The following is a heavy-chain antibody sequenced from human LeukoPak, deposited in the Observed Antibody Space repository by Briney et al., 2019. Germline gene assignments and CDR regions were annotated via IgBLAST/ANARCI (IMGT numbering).Heavy chain of an antibody. Sequence: PGGSLRLSCAASGFTFSSYWMSWVRQAPGKGLEWVANIMQDGSEKYYVDSVKGRFTISRDNAKNSLYLQMNSLRAEDTAVYYCARDQVGATTTGHAFDIWGQGTMVTVSS. CDR1: GFTFSSYW. J-gene: IGHJ3*02. V-gene: IGHV3-7*01. CDR2: IMQDGSEK. CDR3: ARDQVGATTTGHAFDI. D-gene: IGHD1-26*01.